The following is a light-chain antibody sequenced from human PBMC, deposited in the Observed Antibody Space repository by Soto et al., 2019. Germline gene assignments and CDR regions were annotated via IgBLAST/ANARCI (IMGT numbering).Light chain of an antibody. CDR1: QGIGST. CDR2: GSS. V-gene: IGKV3-15*01. Sequence: EIVLTQSPAALSVSPGERVTLSCRASQGIGSTLAWYQQKPGQTPRLLIYGSSTRAIGIPTRFSGSRSGTEFTLTINGLQSEDFAVYYCQRYNNWPLTFGGGTKVEIK. CDR3: QRYNNWPLT. J-gene: IGKJ4*01.